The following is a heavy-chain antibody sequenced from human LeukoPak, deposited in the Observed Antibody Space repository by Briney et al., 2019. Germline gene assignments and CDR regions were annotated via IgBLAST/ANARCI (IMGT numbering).Heavy chain of an antibody. CDR3: ARVPLTWFGQLCYFDY. V-gene: IGHV1-18*01. D-gene: IGHD3-10*01. Sequence: ASVKVSCKASGYTFTSYGISLVRQAPGQGLEWMGWISAYNGNTNYAQKLQGRVTMTTDTSTSTAYMELRSLRSDDTAVYYCARVPLTWFGQLCYFDYWGQGTLVTVSS. CDR2: ISAYNGNT. CDR1: GYTFTSYG. J-gene: IGHJ4*02.